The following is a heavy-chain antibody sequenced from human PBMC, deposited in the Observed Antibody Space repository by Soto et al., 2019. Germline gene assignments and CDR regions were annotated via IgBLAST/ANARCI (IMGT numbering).Heavy chain of an antibody. Sequence: QVQLQESGPGLVKPSQTLSLTCTVSGGSISSGNYYWSWIRQPPGKGLEWIGYIYYSGSTYYNWFLGSRVTISVDTSKNQFSLKLSSVTAADTAVYYCASEGDYGGNFRFYAFDIWGQGTMVTVSS. J-gene: IGHJ3*02. CDR2: IYYSGST. D-gene: IGHD4-17*01. CDR1: GGSISSGNYY. CDR3: ASEGDYGGNFRFYAFDI. V-gene: IGHV4-30-4*01.